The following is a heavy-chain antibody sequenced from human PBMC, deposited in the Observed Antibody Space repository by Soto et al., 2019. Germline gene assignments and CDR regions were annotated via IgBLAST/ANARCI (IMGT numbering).Heavy chain of an antibody. V-gene: IGHV4-39*01. D-gene: IGHD4-17*01. CDR1: GGSISSSSCY. J-gene: IGHJ4*02. CDR2: IYYSGST. CDR3: ARQGDYGDYLGTFDY. Sequence: QLQLQESGPGLVKPSETLSLTCTVSGGSISSSSCYWGWIRQPPGKGLEWIGSIYYSGSTYYNPSLKSRVTISVDTSKNQFSLKLSSVTAADTAVYYCARQGDYGDYLGTFDYWGQGTLVTVSS.